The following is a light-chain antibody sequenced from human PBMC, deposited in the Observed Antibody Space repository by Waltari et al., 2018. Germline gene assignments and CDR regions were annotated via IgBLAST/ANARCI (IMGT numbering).Light chain of an antibody. J-gene: IGKJ1*01. CDR2: AAS. CDR3: LQDNTYPWT. Sequence: DIQMTQSPSAVSASVGDSVTTTCRASQDISNYLAWFQQKPGKAPKRLIFAASSLQSGVPSRFSGSGSATEFTLTISSMQPEDFGTYYCLQDNTYPWTFGQGTRVEI. V-gene: IGKV1-17*03. CDR1: QDISNY.